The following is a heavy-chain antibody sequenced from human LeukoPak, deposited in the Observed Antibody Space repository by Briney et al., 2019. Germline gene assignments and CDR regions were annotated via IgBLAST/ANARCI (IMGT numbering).Heavy chain of an antibody. Sequence: PSETLSLTCTVSGYSISSGYYWGWIRQPPGKGLEWIGSIYHSGSTYYNPSLKSRVTISVDTSKNQFSLKLSSVTAADTAVYYCARVGGSIDYWGQGTLVTVSS. CDR1: GYSISSGYY. D-gene: IGHD3-16*01. J-gene: IGHJ4*02. CDR2: IYHSGST. CDR3: ARVGGSIDY. V-gene: IGHV4-38-2*02.